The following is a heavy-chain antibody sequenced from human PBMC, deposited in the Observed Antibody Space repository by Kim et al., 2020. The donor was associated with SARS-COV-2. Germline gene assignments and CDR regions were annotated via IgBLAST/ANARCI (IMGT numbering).Heavy chain of an antibody. CDR1: GVSINSPGSS. CDR3: VQVRRYVDWLSAKGKYYNAMDV. D-gene: IGHD3-9*01. Sequence: SETLSLTCTVSGVSINSPGSSWAWVRQPPGKGLEWIGSFHYRGSAGSVYYNSSLRSRLTISVDTSTKRFSLNLRSVTAADAAVYYCVQVRRYVDWLSAKGKYYNAMDVWGQGTTVTVSS. CDR2: FHYRGSAGSV. J-gene: IGHJ6*02. V-gene: IGHV4-39*07.